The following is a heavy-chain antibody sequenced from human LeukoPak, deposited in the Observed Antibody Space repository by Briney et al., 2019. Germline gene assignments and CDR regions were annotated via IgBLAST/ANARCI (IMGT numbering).Heavy chain of an antibody. J-gene: IGHJ3*02. CDR1: GGTFSSYA. V-gene: IGHV1-69*13. D-gene: IGHD3-22*01. CDR2: IIPIFGTA. CDR3: ARDQGATGYYYDSSGYPHNAFDI. Sequence: ASVTVSCKASGGTFSSYAISWVRQAPGQGLEWMGGIIPIFGTANYAQKFQGRVTITADESTSTAYMELSSLRSEDTAVYYCARDQGATGYYYDSSGYPHNAFDIWGQGTMVTVSS.